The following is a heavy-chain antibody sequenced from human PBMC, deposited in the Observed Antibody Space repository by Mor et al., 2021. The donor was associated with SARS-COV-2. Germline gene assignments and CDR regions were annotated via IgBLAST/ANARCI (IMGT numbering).Heavy chain of an antibody. J-gene: IGHJ4*02. CDR2: FDPEDGET. Sequence: QAPGKGLEWMGGFDPEDGETIYAQKFQGRVTMTEDTSTDTAYMELSSLRSEDTAVYYCATDSPGLTGTLYNWGQGTLVT. CDR3: ATDSPGLTGTLYN. V-gene: IGHV1-24*01. D-gene: IGHD1-20*01.